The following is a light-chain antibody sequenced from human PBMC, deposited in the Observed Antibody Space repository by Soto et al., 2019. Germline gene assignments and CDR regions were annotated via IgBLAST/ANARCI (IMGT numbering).Light chain of an antibody. CDR3: QQSYSTPRT. Sequence: DIQMTQSPSSLSASVGDRVTITCRASQSISSYLNWYQQKPGKAPKLLIYAASSLQSGVPSRFSGSGSGTDFTLTISRLPPEDFATYYCQQSYSTPRTFGQGTKLEIK. CDR1: QSISSY. CDR2: AAS. J-gene: IGKJ2*01. V-gene: IGKV1-39*01.